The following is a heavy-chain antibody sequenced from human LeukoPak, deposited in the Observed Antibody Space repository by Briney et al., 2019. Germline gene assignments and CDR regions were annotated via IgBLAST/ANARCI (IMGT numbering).Heavy chain of an antibody. D-gene: IGHD4-23*01. V-gene: IGHV4-59*01. CDR1: GGSISSYY. CDR2: IYYSGST. Sequence: SETLSLTCTVSGGSISSYYWSWIRQPPGKGLEWIGYIYYSGSTNYNPSLKSRVTISVDTSKNQFSLKLSSVTAADTAFYYCAKDSRWRIGGCDAYFDYWGQGTLVTVSS. J-gene: IGHJ4*02. CDR3: AKDSRWRIGGCDAYFDY.